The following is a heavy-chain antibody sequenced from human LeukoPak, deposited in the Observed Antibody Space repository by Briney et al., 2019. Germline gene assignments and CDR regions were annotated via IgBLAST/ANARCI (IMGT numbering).Heavy chain of an antibody. CDR2: IYHSGST. Sequence: SETLSLTCTVSGYSISSGYYWGWIRQPPGKGLEWIGSIYHSGSTYYNPSLKSRVTISVDTSKNQFSLKLSSVTAADTAVYYCARVRNGHDMSSSFPDYWGQGTLVTVSS. CDR1: GYSISSGYY. D-gene: IGHD6-6*01. J-gene: IGHJ4*02. V-gene: IGHV4-38-2*02. CDR3: ARVRNGHDMSSSFPDY.